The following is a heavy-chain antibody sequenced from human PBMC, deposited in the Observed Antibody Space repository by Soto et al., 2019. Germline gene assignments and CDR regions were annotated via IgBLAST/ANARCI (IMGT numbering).Heavy chain of an antibody. V-gene: IGHV6-1*01. Sequence: SQTLSLTCAISGDSVSSNSDAWNWIRQSPSRGLEWLGRTYYRSKWYNDYAVSVKSRITINPDTSKNQFSLQLNSVTPEDTAVYYCAKSQLWFGEPMRWFDPWGQGTLVTVSS. CDR1: GDSVSSNSDA. J-gene: IGHJ5*02. D-gene: IGHD3-10*01. CDR3: AKSQLWFGEPMRWFDP. CDR2: TYYRSKWYN.